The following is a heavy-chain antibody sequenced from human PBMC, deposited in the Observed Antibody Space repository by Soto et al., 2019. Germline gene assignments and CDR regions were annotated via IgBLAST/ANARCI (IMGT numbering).Heavy chain of an antibody. CDR2: INHSGST. Sequence: QVQLQQWGAGLLKPSETLSLTCAVYGGSFSGYYWSWIRQPPGKGLEWIGEINHSGSTNYNPSLKSRVTISVDTSKNQFSLKRSSVTAADTAVYYCARRRVAMYYFDYWGQGTLVTVSS. CDR1: GGSFSGYY. V-gene: IGHV4-34*01. CDR3: ARRRVAMYYFDY. J-gene: IGHJ4*02. D-gene: IGHD5-12*01.